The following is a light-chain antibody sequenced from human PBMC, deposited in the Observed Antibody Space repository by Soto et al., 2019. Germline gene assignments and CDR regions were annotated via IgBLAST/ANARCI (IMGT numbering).Light chain of an antibody. CDR2: SAS. V-gene: IGKV1-9*01. CDR1: QDISSY. J-gene: IGKJ1*01. Sequence: DIPLTQSPSFLSASVGDRVTITCRASQDISSYLAWYQQRPGKVPRFLTHSASTLQSGVPSRFSDNESGTTFTLTISSLQPEDIATYYCQQLNRFPRTFGQGTKVEV. CDR3: QQLNRFPRT.